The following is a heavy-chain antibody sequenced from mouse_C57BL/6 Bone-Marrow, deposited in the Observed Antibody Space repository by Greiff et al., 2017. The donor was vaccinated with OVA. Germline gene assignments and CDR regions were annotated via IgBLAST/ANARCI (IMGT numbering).Heavy chain of an antibody. D-gene: IGHD2-3*01. J-gene: IGHJ2*01. V-gene: IGHV1-82*01. CDR3: ARRDDGYYVYFDY. Sequence: QVHVKQSGPELVKPGASVKISCKASGYAFSSSWMNWVKQRPGKGLEWIGRIYPGDGDTNYNGKFKGKATLTADKSSSTAYMQLSSLTSEDSAVYFCARRDDGYYVYFDYWGQGTTLTVSS. CDR1: GYAFSSSW. CDR2: IYPGDGDT.